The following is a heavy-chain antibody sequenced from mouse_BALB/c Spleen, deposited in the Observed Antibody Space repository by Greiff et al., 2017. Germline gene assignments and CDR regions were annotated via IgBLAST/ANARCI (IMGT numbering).Heavy chain of an antibody. J-gene: IGHJ3*01. CDR3: ARGDGYYPLFAY. Sequence: EVKLMESGGGLVQPGGSRKLSCAASGFTFSSFGMHWVRQAPEKGLEWVAYISSGSSTIYYADTVKGRFTISRDNPKNTLFLQMTSLRSEDTAMYYCARGDGYYPLFAYWGQGTLVTVSA. D-gene: IGHD2-3*01. CDR2: ISSGSSTI. CDR1: GFTFSSFG. V-gene: IGHV5-17*02.